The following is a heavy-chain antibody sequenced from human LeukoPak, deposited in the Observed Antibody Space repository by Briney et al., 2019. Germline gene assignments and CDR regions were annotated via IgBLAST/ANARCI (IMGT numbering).Heavy chain of an antibody. CDR1: RFTFSSYG. D-gene: IGHD2-15*01. CDR3: AKNGDRGAYCSGGTCYPYYYHYMDV. Sequence: GGSLRFSCAASRFTFSSYGMSWVRQAPGKGLEWVSGISGSGGSTYYADSAKGRFTISRDNSKNTLYLQMNSLSAEDTAVYYCAKNGDRGAYCSGGTCYPYYYHYMDVWGKGTTVTISS. CDR2: ISGSGGST. V-gene: IGHV3-23*01. J-gene: IGHJ6*03.